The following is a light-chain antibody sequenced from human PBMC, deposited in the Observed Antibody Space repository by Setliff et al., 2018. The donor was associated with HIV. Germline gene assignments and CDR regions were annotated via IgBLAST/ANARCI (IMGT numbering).Light chain of an antibody. CDR1: TSKVGNYNY. CDR2: DVS. CDR3: CSYVGSYNYI. Sequence: QSVLTQPRSVSGSPGQSVTISCTATTSKVGNYNYVSWYQQYPGKAPKLIIFDVSRRPSGVPDRFSGSKSQNTASLTISGLQPEDEADYYCCSYVGSYNYIFGTGTKVTVL. J-gene: IGLJ1*01. V-gene: IGLV2-11*01.